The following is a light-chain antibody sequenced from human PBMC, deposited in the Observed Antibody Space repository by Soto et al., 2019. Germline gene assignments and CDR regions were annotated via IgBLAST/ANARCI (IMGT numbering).Light chain of an antibody. V-gene: IGLV2-14*01. J-gene: IGLJ1*01. CDR2: DVS. CDR3: SSYTSTSPPYV. Sequence: QSVLTQPASVSGSAGQSISISCTGTNSDIGRYNFVSWYQQRPGQAPQLLIFDVSNRPSGISDRFSGSKSGTTASLTISGLQAEDEADYYCSSYTSTSPPYVFGAG. CDR1: NSDIGRYNF.